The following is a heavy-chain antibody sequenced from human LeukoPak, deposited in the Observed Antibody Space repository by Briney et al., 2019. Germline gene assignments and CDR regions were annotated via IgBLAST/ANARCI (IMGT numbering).Heavy chain of an antibody. CDR2: IYTGGSK. V-gene: IGHV3-66*01. D-gene: IGHD3-10*02. CDR3: AREPPMVGDYYYGMDV. CDR1: GFTVNSYY. J-gene: IGHJ6*02. Sequence: GGSLRLSCAVSGFTVNSYYIHWVRRSPGKGLEWVSVIYTGGSKYYADSVKGRFIISRDTSNNTVNLQLNSLRAEDTAVYYCAREPPMVGDYYYGMDVWGQGTTVTVSS.